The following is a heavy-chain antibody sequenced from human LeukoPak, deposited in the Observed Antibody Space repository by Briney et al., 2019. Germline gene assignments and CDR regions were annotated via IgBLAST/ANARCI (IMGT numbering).Heavy chain of an antibody. V-gene: IGHV4-59*08. Sequence: SETLSLTCTVSGGSISSYYWSWIWQPPGKGLEWIGYIYYSGSTNYNPSLKSRVTISVDTSKNQFSLMLSSVTAADTAVYYCARRAAVAGSFFDYWGQGTLVTVSS. J-gene: IGHJ4*02. D-gene: IGHD6-19*01. CDR3: ARRAAVAGSFFDY. CDR1: GGSISSYY. CDR2: IYYSGST.